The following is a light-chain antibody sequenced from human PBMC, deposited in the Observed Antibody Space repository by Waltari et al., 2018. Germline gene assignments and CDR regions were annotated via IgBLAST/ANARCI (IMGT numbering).Light chain of an antibody. CDR2: DAS. V-gene: IGKV3D-20*01. J-gene: IGKJ4*01. CDR1: QSISSRS. CDR3: QQYGGSSLT. Sequence: EIVLTQSPVTLSLSPGERATLSCGASQSISSRSLAWYQQKPGLAPRLLIYDASSRATGIPDRFSGSGSGTDFTLTISRLEPEDFAVYHCQQYGGSSLTFGGGTRVEIK.